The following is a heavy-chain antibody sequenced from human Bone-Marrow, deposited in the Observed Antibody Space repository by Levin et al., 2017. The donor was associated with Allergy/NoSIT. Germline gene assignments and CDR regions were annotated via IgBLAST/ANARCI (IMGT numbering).Heavy chain of an antibody. V-gene: IGHV3-7*04. CDR2: IKQDGSEK. Sequence: QSGGSLRLSCAASGFTFSRFWMTWVRRAPGKGLEWVANIKQDGSEKDYVGSVEGRFTISRDNAKNSVYLQMNSLRAEDTAVYYCAREGGDFGYFDYWGQGTLVTVSS. CDR1: GFTFSRFW. J-gene: IGHJ4*02. CDR3: AREGGDFGYFDY. D-gene: IGHD4-17*01.